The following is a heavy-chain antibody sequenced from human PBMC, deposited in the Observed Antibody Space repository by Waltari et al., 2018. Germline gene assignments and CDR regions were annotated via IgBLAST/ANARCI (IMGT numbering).Heavy chain of an antibody. CDR2: IMTDGREE. Sequence: ELQLVESGGGLVQPGGSLRRSCAASGFPLSNYWMSWVRQAPGKGLEWVANIMTDGREEYYVDSVRGRFTISRDNAKNSLYLQMNSLRPEDTAVYYCVRDQWFAFDIWGQGTMVTVSS. CDR1: GFPLSNYW. J-gene: IGHJ3*02. V-gene: IGHV3-7*01. D-gene: IGHD3-22*01. CDR3: VRDQWFAFDI.